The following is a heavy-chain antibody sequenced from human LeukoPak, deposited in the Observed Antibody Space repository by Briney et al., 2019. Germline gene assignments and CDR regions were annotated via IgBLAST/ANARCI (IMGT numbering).Heavy chain of an antibody. V-gene: IGHV3-7*01. CDR2: INGDGSLN. CDR3: ARDNRGWQGIAARPKRSDYYYMDV. Sequence: GGSLRLSCAASGFTFSTSWMTWVRQAPGKGLEWVANINGDGSLNGHVASVKGRFTISRDNAKNSVYLQMISLRDEDTAVYYCARDNRGWQGIAARPKRSDYYYMDVWGKGTTVTVSS. D-gene: IGHD6-6*01. J-gene: IGHJ6*03. CDR1: GFTFSTSW.